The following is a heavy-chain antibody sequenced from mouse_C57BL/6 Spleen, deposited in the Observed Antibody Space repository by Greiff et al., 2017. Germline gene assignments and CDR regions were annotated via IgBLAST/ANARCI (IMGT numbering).Heavy chain of an antibody. CDR1: GFTFSDYG. J-gene: IGHJ2*01. CDR2: ISSGSSTI. Sequence: EVKVVESGGGLVKPGGSLKLSCAASGFTFSDYGMHWVRQAPEKGLEWVAYISSGSSTIYYADTVKGRFTISRDNAKNTLFLQMTSLRSENTAMXYCARSHFDYWGQGTTLTVSS. V-gene: IGHV5-17*01. CDR3: ARSHFDY.